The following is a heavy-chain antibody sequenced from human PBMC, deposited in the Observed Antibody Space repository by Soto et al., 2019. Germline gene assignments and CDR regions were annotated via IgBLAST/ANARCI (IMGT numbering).Heavy chain of an antibody. D-gene: IGHD3-3*01. CDR3: ARGRFLDHTRNILTYYYYGMDV. V-gene: IGHV1-69*13. CDR1: GGTFRSYA. J-gene: IGHJ6*02. CDR2: IIPIFGTA. Sequence: SVKGSCKASGGTFRSYAISWVRQAPGQGLGWMGGIIPIFGTANYAQKFQGRVTITADESTSTAYMELSSLRSEDTAVYYCARGRFLDHTRNILTYYYYGMDVWGQGTTVTVSS.